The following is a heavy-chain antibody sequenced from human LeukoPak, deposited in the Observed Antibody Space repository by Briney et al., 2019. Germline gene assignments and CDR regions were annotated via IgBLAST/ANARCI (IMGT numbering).Heavy chain of an antibody. CDR1: GGSISISSYY. D-gene: IGHD6-6*01. CDR2: IYYSGST. CDR3: ARYSSSSGWFDP. Sequence: PETLSLTCTVSGGSISISSYYWGWIRQPPGKGLEWIGIIYYSGSTNYSPSLNSRVTISVDTSKSQFSLKLNSVTAADTAVYYCARYSSSSGWFDPWGQGTLVTVSS. J-gene: IGHJ5*02. V-gene: IGHV4-39*01.